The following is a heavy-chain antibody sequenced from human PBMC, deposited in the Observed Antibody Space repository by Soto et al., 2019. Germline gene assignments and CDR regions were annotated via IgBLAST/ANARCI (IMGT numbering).Heavy chain of an antibody. V-gene: IGHV4-4*02. CDR3: ASRDPGTSVDY. D-gene: IGHD1-7*01. CDR2: IYRTGST. Sequence: QVQLQESGPGLVKPSGTLSLTCAVSGGSFTSNNWWTWVRQPPGQGLEWIGEIYRTGSTNYNPSLKSRVTISLDKSENQSSLKVTSLTAADTAVYYCASRDPGTSVDYCGQGTLVTVSS. CDR1: GGSFTSNNW. J-gene: IGHJ4*02.